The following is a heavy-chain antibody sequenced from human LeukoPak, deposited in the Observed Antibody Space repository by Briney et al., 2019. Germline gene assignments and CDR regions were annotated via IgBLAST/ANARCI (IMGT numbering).Heavy chain of an antibody. CDR2: ISAYNGNT. Sequence: GASVKVSCKASGYTFTSYGISWVRQAPGQGLEWMGWISAYNGNTNYAQKLQGRVTMTTDTSTSTAYMELRSLRSDDTAVYYCALKGATAYYYYMDVWGKGTTVTVSS. J-gene: IGHJ6*03. V-gene: IGHV1-18*01. CDR1: GYTFTSYG. CDR3: ALKGATAYYYYMDV. D-gene: IGHD5-24*01.